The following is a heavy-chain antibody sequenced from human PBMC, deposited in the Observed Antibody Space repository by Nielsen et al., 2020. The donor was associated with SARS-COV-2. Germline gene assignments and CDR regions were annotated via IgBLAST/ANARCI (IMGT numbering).Heavy chain of an antibody. CDR1: GFPFSDYF. V-gene: IGHV3-11*04. Sequence: GESLKISCAASGFPFSDYFMSWIRQAPGKGLDWISYIGSGGTPIYYADSVKGRFTISRDDAKNSLFLQMNSLRAEDTATYYCAREFGAGAFGFWGQGTQVTVSS. CDR2: IGSGGTPI. J-gene: IGHJ4*02. D-gene: IGHD3-16*01. CDR3: AREFGAGAFGF.